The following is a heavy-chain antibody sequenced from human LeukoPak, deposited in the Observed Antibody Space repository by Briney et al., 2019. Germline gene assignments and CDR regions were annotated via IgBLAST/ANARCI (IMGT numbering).Heavy chain of an antibody. J-gene: IGHJ3*02. D-gene: IGHD6-19*01. CDR2: ISYDGSNK. CDR3: ARAVAVAGFGIDAFDI. Sequence: PGGSLRLSCAASGFTFSSYGMHWVRQAPGKGLEWVAVISYDGSNKYYADSVKGRFTISRDNSKNTLYLQMNSLRAEDTAVYYCARAVAVAGFGIDAFDIWGQGTMVTVSS. CDR1: GFTFSSYG. V-gene: IGHV3-30*03.